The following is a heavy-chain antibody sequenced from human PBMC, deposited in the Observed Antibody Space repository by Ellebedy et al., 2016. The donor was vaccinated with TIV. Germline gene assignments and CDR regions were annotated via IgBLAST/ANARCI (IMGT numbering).Heavy chain of an antibody. D-gene: IGHD4-23*01. CDR3: ARGGKNSVLDY. Sequence: GESLKISXAASGFTFSSYSMNWVRQAPGKGLEWVSYISSSSSTIYYADSVKGRFTISRDNAKNSLYLQMNSLRAEDTAVYYCARGGKNSVLDYWGQGTLVTVSS. CDR2: ISSSSSTI. J-gene: IGHJ4*02. CDR1: GFTFSSYS. V-gene: IGHV3-48*04.